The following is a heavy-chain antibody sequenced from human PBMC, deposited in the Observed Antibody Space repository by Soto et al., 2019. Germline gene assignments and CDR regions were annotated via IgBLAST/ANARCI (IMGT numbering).Heavy chain of an antibody. CDR3: AKQQGPGTPYYYAMDV. CDR1: GFTFSRYA. V-gene: IGHV3-23*01. Sequence: EVQLLESGGGLVQPGGSLRLSGASSGFTFSRYAMSWVRQAPGKGLEWVSVIRGSGDRTYYADSVKGRFTISRDNSKNTLYMQMNTLRAEDTAVYYCAKQQGPGTPYYYAMDVWGQGTTVTVSS. D-gene: IGHD1-1*01. J-gene: IGHJ6*02. CDR2: IRGSGDRT.